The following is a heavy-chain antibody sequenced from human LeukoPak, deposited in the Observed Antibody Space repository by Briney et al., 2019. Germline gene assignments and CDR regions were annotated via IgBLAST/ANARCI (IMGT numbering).Heavy chain of an antibody. D-gene: IGHD6-13*01. Sequence: PGGSLRLSCAASGFTFSSYWIHWVRQAPGKGLVWVSRINGDGSSTNYADSVKGRFTISRDNAKNTLYLQMNSLRAEDTAVYYCARLRDSSSPRYYYYGLDVWGQGTTVTVFS. J-gene: IGHJ6*02. CDR3: ARLRDSSSPRYYYYGLDV. V-gene: IGHV3-74*01. CDR1: GFTFSSYW. CDR2: INGDGSST.